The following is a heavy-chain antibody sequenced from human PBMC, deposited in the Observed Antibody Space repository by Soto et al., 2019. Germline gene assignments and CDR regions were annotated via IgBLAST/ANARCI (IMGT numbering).Heavy chain of an antibody. Sequence: SDTLSLTCTVSGASMNSYHWSWIRQPAGKGLEWIGHIHSSGSTNYNPSLKSRVTMSVDTSKNQFSLRLMSLTAADTAVYYCARDQGVAAAGITWFDPWGQGSLVTVSS. CDR3: ARDQGVAAAGITWFDP. V-gene: IGHV4-4*07. D-gene: IGHD6-13*01. CDR2: IHSSGST. CDR1: GASMNSYH. J-gene: IGHJ5*02.